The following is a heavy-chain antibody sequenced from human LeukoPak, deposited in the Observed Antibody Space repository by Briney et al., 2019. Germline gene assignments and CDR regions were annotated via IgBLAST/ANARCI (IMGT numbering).Heavy chain of an antibody. V-gene: IGHV3-9*01. J-gene: IGHJ4*02. CDR3: AKMVRGTNSYYFDY. D-gene: IGHD3-10*01. CDR1: GFTFDDYA. Sequence: PGGSLRLSCAASGFTFDDYAMHWVRQAPGKGLEWVSGISWNSGSIGYADSVKGRFTISRDNAKTSLYLQMNSLRAEDTALYYCAKMVRGTNSYYFDYWGQGTLVTVSS. CDR2: ISWNSGSI.